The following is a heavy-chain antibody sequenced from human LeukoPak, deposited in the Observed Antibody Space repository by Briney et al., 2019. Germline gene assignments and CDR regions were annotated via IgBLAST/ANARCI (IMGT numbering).Heavy chain of an antibody. CDR1: GGSISSNSYY. V-gene: IGHV4-39*01. D-gene: IGHD6-13*01. J-gene: IGHJ4*02. CDR2: IYYSGST. CDR3: ARSGTYQHSSSYDY. Sequence: PSETLSLTCAVSGGSISSNSYYWGWIRQPPGKGLEWIGSIYYSGSTYYHPSLKSRVTISVDTSKHQFSLKLSSVSAADTAVYYCARSGTYQHSSSYDYWGQGTLVTVSS.